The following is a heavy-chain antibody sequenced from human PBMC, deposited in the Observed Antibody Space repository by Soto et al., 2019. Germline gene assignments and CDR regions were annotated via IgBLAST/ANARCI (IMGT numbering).Heavy chain of an antibody. CDR2: INPNSGGT. CDR1: GYTFTGYY. V-gene: IGHV1-2*04. Sequence: ASVKVSCKASGYTFTGYYMHWVRQAPGQGLEWMGWINPNSGGTNYAQKFQGWVTMTRDTSISTAYMELSRLRSDDTAVYYCARASREPDGGSSGYYYFAFDIWGQGTMVTVSS. J-gene: IGHJ3*02. D-gene: IGHD3-22*01. CDR3: ARASREPDGGSSGYYYFAFDI.